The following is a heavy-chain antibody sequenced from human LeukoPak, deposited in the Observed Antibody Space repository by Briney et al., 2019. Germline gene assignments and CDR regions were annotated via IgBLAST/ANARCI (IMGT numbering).Heavy chain of an antibody. J-gene: IGHJ6*02. Sequence: QSGGSLRLSCAASGFTFSSYSMNWVRQAPGKGLEWVSYISSSSSTIYYADSVKGRFTISRDNAKNSLYLQMNSLRAEDTAVYYCARRRVVVVPAASYYGMDVWGQGTTVTVSS. CDR3: ARRRVVVVPAASYYGMDV. CDR1: GFTFSSYS. D-gene: IGHD2-2*01. CDR2: ISSSSSTI. V-gene: IGHV3-48*04.